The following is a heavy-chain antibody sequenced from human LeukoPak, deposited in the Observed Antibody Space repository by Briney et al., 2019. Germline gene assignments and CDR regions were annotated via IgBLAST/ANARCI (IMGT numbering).Heavy chain of an antibody. CDR3: ASGISSSWPGGY. D-gene: IGHD6-13*01. V-gene: IGHV1-8*01. CDR2: MNPNSGNT. Sequence: GASVKVSCKASNYIFIRYGINWVRQATGQGLEWMGWMNPNSGNTGYAQKFQGRVTMTRNTSISTAYMELSSLRSEDTAVYYCASGISSSWPGGYWGQGTLVTVSS. CDR1: NYIFIRYG. J-gene: IGHJ4*02.